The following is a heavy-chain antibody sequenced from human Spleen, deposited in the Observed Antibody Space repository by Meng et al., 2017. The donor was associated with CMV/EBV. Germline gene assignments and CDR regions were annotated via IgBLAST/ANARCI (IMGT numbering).Heavy chain of an antibody. Sequence: ASVKVSCRASGYTFTSYYMHWVRQAPGQGLEWMGWINPSSGGTNYAQEFQGRVTMTRDTSISTAYMELSRLRSDDTAVYYCASGFEAGTTRFDYWGQGTLVTVSS. V-gene: IGHV1-2*02. D-gene: IGHD1-7*01. CDR1: GYTFTSYY. J-gene: IGHJ4*02. CDR3: ASGFEAGTTRFDY. CDR2: INPSSGGT.